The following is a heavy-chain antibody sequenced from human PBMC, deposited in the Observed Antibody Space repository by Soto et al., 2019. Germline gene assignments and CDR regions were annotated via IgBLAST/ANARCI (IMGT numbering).Heavy chain of an antibody. CDR2: ISGDGSST. J-gene: IGHJ3*01. V-gene: IGHV3-74*01. CDR3: ARSLPGTYGAFDL. Sequence: GGSLRLSCAASEFTFRSYWMHWVRQSPGKGLVWVSRISGDGSSTNYADSVKGRFTISRDNAKNTVYLQIDSLRAEDTAVYYCARSLPGTYGAFDLWGQGTVVPVSS. D-gene: IGHD1-7*01. CDR1: EFTFRSYW.